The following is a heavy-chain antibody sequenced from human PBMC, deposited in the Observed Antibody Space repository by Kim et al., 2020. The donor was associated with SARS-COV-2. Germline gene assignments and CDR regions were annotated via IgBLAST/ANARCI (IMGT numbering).Heavy chain of an antibody. J-gene: IGHJ4*02. Sequence: GGSLRLSCVVSGFSFSSYWMRWVRLAPGKGLEWVANINQDGSEKYYVDSVKGRFTISRDNAKNSLYLQMDSLRAEDTAVYYCARDAGPFDYWGQGTLVTVSS. V-gene: IGHV3-7*01. CDR2: INQDGSEK. CDR1: GFSFSSYW. CDR3: ARDAGPFDY.